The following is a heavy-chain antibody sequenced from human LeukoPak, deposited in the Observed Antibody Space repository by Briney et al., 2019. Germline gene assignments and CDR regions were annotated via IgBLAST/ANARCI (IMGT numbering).Heavy chain of an antibody. D-gene: IGHD6-13*01. J-gene: IGHJ5*02. V-gene: IGHV4-38-2*02. CDR3: ARGYSSSWYPNWFDP. CDR1: GYSISSGYY. CDR2: IYHSGSS. Sequence: SETLSLTCTVSGYSISSGYYWGWIRQPPGRGLEWIGSIYHSGSSYYNPSLNSRVTISVDTSKNQFSLKLSSVTAADTAVYYCARGYSSSWYPNWFDPWGQGTLVTVSS.